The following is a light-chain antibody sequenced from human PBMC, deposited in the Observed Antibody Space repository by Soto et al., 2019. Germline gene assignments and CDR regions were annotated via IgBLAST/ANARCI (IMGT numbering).Light chain of an antibody. CDR1: QSISSY. Sequence: DIQMTQSPSSLSASIGARVAITCRASQSISSYLNWYQQKPGKAPKLLIYAASNLQSGVPSRFSGSGSGTDFTLTITSLRPEDFANYHCQQRYITPWTFGQGTKLEIK. J-gene: IGKJ1*01. CDR2: AAS. CDR3: QQRYITPWT. V-gene: IGKV1-39*01.